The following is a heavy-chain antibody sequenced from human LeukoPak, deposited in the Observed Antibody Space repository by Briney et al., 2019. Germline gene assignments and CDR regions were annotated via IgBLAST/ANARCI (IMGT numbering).Heavy chain of an antibody. J-gene: IGHJ6*03. D-gene: IGHD4-17*01. CDR2: IYYSGST. Sequence: SETLSLTCTVSGGSISSYYWSWIRQPPGKGLEWIGYIYYSGSTNYNPSLKSRVTISVDTSKNQFSLKLSSVTAADTAVYYCARRTVTKDYYYYYYMDVWGKGTTVTVSS. CDR3: ARRTVTKDYYYYYYMDV. CDR1: GGSISSYY. V-gene: IGHV4-59*01.